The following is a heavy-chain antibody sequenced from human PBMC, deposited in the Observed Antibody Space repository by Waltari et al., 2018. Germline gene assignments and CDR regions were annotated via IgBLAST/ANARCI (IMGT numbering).Heavy chain of an antibody. J-gene: IGHJ4*02. CDR1: GDSISGNYW. CDR2: VHHSGKT. Sequence: QVQLQESGQGLVKPSGTLSLTCAVSGDSISGNYWGSWVRQSPEKGLEWIGQVHHSGKTHYTPSLQSRVTISLDKPKNQFSLNLNSVTAADTAVYYCAGDRAIGLFFDYWGRGTLVTVSS. CDR3: AGDRAIGLFFDY. D-gene: IGHD2-2*01. V-gene: IGHV4-4*02.